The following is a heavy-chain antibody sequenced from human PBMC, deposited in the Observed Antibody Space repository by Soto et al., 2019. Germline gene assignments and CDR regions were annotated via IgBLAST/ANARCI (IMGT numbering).Heavy chain of an antibody. CDR1: GFTFSSYA. Sequence: LSLTCAASGFTFSSYAMHWVRQAPGKGLEWVAVISYDGSNKYYADSVKGRFTISRDNSKNTLYLQMNSLRAEDTAVYYCARAPSIAVAGDGGIFDYWGQGTLATVSS. D-gene: IGHD6-19*01. J-gene: IGHJ4*02. CDR3: ARAPSIAVAGDGGIFDY. CDR2: ISYDGSNK. V-gene: IGHV3-30-3*01.